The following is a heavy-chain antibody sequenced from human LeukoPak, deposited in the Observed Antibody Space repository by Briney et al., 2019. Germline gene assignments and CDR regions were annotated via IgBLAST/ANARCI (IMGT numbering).Heavy chain of an antibody. CDR1: GFTFNKYA. D-gene: IGHD1-26*01. J-gene: IGHJ4*02. Sequence: GGSLRLSCAASGFTFNKYAMNWVRQAPGKGLEWVSAISGSGDNTYYADSVKGRFTISRDNSKNTLFLQMNGLRADDTAVYYCARRYSGSYSYFDYWGQGTLVTVSS. CDR2: ISGSGDNT. CDR3: ARRYSGSYSYFDY. V-gene: IGHV3-23*01.